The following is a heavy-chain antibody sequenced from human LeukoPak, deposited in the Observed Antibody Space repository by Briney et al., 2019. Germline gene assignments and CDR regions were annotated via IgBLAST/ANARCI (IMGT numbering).Heavy chain of an antibody. J-gene: IGHJ5*02. CDR1: GGTFSSYA. CDR3: ARGTYNHNWFDP. CDR2: IIPILGIA. V-gene: IGHV1-69*04. Sequence: GSSVKVSCKASGGTFSSYAISWVRQAPGQGLEWMGRIIPILGIANYAQKFQGRVTITADKSTSTAYMELSSLRSEDTAVYYCARGTYNHNWFDPWAQGTLVTVSS. D-gene: IGHD1-1*01.